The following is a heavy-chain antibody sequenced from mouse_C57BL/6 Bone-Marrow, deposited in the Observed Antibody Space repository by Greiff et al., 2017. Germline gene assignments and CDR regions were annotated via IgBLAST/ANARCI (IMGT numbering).Heavy chain of an antibody. J-gene: IGHJ2*01. Sequence: QVQLQQSGAELVKPGASVKLSCKASGYTFTSYWMQWVKQRPGQGLEWIGEIDPSDSYTNYNQKFKGKATLTVDTSSSTAYMQLSSLTSEDSAVYCCARSVFFDYWGQGTTLTVSS. CDR3: ARSVFFDY. CDR1: GYTFTSYW. V-gene: IGHV1-50*01. CDR2: IDPSDSYT.